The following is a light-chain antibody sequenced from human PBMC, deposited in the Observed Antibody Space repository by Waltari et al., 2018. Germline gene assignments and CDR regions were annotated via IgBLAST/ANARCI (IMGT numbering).Light chain of an antibody. Sequence: VILTQSPATLSLSPGERATLSCRASQSVSSYLAWYQQKPGQAPMLLIYGASSRATGIPDRFSGSGSGTDFTLTIRSLEPEDVGVYHCYQHSSGYSFGQGTKVEIK. CDR2: GAS. CDR1: QSVSSY. V-gene: IGKV3-11*01. CDR3: YQHSSGYS. J-gene: IGKJ2*03.